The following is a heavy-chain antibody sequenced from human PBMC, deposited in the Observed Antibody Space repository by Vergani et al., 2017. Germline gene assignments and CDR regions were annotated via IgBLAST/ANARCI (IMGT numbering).Heavy chain of an antibody. Sequence: EVQLVQSGAEVKLPGESLKISCKGSGYSFTSYWIGWVRQLPGKGLEWMGIIYPGDSDTRYSPSFQGQVTISADKSISTAYLQWSILKASETTMYYCARVGCSGGSCCDYYYGMDVWGQGTTVTVSS. V-gene: IGHV5-51*03. CDR2: IYPGDSDT. CDR3: ARVGCSGGSCCDYYYGMDV. J-gene: IGHJ6*02. CDR1: GYSFTSYW. D-gene: IGHD2-15*01.